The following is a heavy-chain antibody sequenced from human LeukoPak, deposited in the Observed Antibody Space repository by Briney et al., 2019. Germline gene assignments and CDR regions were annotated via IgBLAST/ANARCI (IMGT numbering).Heavy chain of an antibody. V-gene: IGHV3-7*01. CDR1: GFTFSSYW. J-gene: IGHJ6*03. CDR3: ARWELDRYYYYYMDV. Sequence: GGSLRLSCAASGFTFSSYWMSWVRQAPGKGLEWVANIKQDGSEKYYVDSVKGRFTISRDNAKNSLYLQMNSLRAEDTAVYYYARWELDRYYYYYMDVWGKGTTVTVSS. CDR2: IKQDGSEK. D-gene: IGHD1-1*01.